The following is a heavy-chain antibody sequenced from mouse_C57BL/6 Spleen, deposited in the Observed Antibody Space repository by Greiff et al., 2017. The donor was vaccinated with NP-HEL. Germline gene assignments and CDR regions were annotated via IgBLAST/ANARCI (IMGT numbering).Heavy chain of an antibody. D-gene: IGHD1-1*01. CDR1: GYAFSSSW. J-gene: IGHJ1*03. CDR3: ARGTTVAPYWYFDV. Sequence: QVQLQQSGPELVKPGASVKISCKASGYAFSSSWMNWVKQRPGKGLEWIGRIYPGDGDTNYNGKFKGKATLTADKSSSTAYMQLSSLTSEDSAVYVCARGTTVAPYWYFDVWGTGTTVTVSS. V-gene: IGHV1-82*01. CDR2: IYPGDGDT.